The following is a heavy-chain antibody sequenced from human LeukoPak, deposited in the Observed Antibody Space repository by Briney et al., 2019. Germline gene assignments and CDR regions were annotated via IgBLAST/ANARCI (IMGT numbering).Heavy chain of an antibody. CDR2: ISGSGGST. CDR3: AKDLEKIITMVRGVIDY. CDR1: GFTFSSYA. V-gene: IGHV3-23*01. Sequence: GGSLRPSCAASGFTFSSYAMSWVRQAPGKGLEWVSAISGSGGSTYYADSVKGRFTISRDNSKNTLYLQMNSLRAEDTAVYYCAKDLEKIITMVRGVIDYWGQGTLVTVSS. D-gene: IGHD3-10*01. J-gene: IGHJ4*02.